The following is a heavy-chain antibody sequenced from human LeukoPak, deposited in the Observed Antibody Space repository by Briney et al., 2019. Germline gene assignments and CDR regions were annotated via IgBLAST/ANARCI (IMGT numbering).Heavy chain of an antibody. D-gene: IGHD5-18*01. V-gene: IGHV3-7*03. CDR3: AKDPLRGYSYGSTFDY. CDR1: GFALSSHW. Sequence: GGSLRLSCAASGFALSSHWMTWVRQAPGKGLEWVANINKDGGEKYYVDSVKGRFTISRDNAKNSLYLQMNSLRADDTAVYYCAKDPLRGYSYGSTFDYWGQGTLVTVSS. CDR2: INKDGGEK. J-gene: IGHJ4*02.